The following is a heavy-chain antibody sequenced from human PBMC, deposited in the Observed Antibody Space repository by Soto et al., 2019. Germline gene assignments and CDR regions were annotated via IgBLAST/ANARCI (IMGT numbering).Heavy chain of an antibody. D-gene: IGHD1-1*01. V-gene: IGHV4-31*03. CDR1: GGSISSGVYY. CDR2: IYYSGST. CDR3: ARAPQLLLXXYYFDS. Sequence: QVQLQESGPGLVKPPQTLSLTCTVSGGSISSGVYYWSWIRQHPGKGLEWIGYIYYSGSTDYNPSLNSRLTMSVDTSKNQFSLKLSSVTAADTAVXYCARAPQLLLXXYYFDSWGXGTLVTVSS. J-gene: IGHJ4*02.